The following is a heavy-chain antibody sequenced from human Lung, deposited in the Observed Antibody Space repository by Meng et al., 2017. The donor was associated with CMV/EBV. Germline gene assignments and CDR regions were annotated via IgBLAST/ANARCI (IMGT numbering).Heavy chain of an antibody. Sequence: QVQLLHSGAEVKKPGASVKVSCKASGYTFTSYCISWVRQAPGQGLEWMGWISAYNGNTNYAQKLQGRVTMTTDTSTSTAYMELRSLRSDDTAVYYCAASSSSWYQNWFDPWGQGTLVTVSS. CDR3: AASSSSWYQNWFDP. CDR1: GYTFTSYC. J-gene: IGHJ5*02. CDR2: ISAYNGNT. D-gene: IGHD6-13*01. V-gene: IGHV1-18*01.